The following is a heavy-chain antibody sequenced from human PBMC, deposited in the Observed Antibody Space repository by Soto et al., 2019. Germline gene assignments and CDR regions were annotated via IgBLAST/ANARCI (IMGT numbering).Heavy chain of an antibody. J-gene: IGHJ4*02. D-gene: IGHD1-26*01. Sequence: PSETLSLTCTVSGGSISSSSYYWGWIRQPPGKGLEWIGSIYYSGTTYYNPSLKSRVTISVDRSKNQFSLKLSSVTAADTAVYYCATGTDSVDWSPGTLVTVSS. CDR1: GGSISSSSYY. V-gene: IGHV4-39*01. CDR2: IYYSGTT. CDR3: ATGTDSVD.